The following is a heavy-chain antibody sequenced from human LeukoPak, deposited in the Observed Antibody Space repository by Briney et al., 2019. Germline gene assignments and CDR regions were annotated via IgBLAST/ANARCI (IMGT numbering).Heavy chain of an antibody. CDR3: ARDSSGWSFDY. CDR2: INQDGSEK. J-gene: IGHJ4*02. D-gene: IGHD6-19*01. Sequence: KPGGSLRLSCAASGFTFTNYWMGWVRQAPGKGRVWLANINQDGSEKYYVDSVKGPFTISRDNDKNSLYLRKNSLRAEDTAVYYCARDSSGWSFDYWGQGTLVTVSS. V-gene: IGHV3-7*01. CDR1: GFTFTNYW.